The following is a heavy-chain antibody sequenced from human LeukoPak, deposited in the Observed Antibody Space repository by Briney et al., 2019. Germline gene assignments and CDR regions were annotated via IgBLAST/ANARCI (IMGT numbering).Heavy chain of an antibody. CDR3: AREWASGMLDY. CDR2: IWYDGSNK. D-gene: IGHD2-15*01. V-gene: IGHV3-33*08. Sequence: GGSLRLSCAASGFTFSSYGMHWVRQAPGKGLEWVAVIWYDGSNKYYADSVKGRFTISRDNSKNTLYLQMNSLRAEDTAVYYCAREWASGMLDYWGQGTLVTVSS. J-gene: IGHJ4*02. CDR1: GFTFSSYG.